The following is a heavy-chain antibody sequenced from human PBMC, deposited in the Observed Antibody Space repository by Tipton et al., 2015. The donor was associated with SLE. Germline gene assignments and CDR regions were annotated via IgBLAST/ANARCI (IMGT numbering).Heavy chain of an antibody. Sequence: TCTVSGGSISNRIYYWGWIRQPPGKGLEWIGSVYYSGITYYNSSLKSRVTISVDTSKNQFSLNLSSVTAADTAVYYCATLPNSDQIYPVDYWGQGTLVTVSS. CDR3: ATLPNSDQIYPVDY. V-gene: IGHV4-39*01. D-gene: IGHD1/OR15-1a*01. CDR1: GGSISNRIYY. CDR2: VYYSGIT. J-gene: IGHJ4*02.